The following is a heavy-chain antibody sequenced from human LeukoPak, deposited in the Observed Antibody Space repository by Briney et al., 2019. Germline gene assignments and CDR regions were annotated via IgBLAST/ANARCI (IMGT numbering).Heavy chain of an antibody. CDR2: ISSNGGTT. CDR1: GFPFSSHP. V-gene: IGHV3-23*01. CDR3: AKHLWRDLLWSGEGYYFGS. Sequence: PGGSLRLSCVASGFPFSSHPMSWVRHAPGKGLECVSDISSNGGTTNYADFVKGRFTISRDNSKHTLYLQLNSLRAEDTAVYYRAKHLWRDLLWSGEGYYFGSWGQGTLVTVSS. D-gene: IGHD3-10*01. J-gene: IGHJ4*02.